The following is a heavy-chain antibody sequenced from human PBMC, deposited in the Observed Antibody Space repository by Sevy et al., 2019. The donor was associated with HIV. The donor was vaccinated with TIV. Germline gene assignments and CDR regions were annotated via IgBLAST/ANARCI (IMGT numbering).Heavy chain of an antibody. J-gene: IGHJ6*02. V-gene: IGHV1-2*02. CDR2: INPNDGVT. Sequence: ASLKVSCKASGYTFTDYYIHWVRQAPGQGLEWMAWINPNDGVTNYAQRFQGGVTVTRDTSIRNTYMELRRLRSDDTAIYYCARLTTMHSSDLYGMDVWGQGTTVTVSS. CDR1: GYTFTDYY. D-gene: IGHD5-18*01. CDR3: ARLTTMHSSDLYGMDV.